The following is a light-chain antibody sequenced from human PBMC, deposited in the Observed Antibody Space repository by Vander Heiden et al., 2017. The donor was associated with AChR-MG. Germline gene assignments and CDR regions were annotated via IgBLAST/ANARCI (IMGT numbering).Light chain of an antibody. CDR1: SGSVSTSYY. V-gene: IGLV8-61*01. J-gene: IGLJ3*02. Sequence: QTVVTQEPSFSVSPGGTVTLTCVLSSGSVSTSYYPSGYQQTPGQAPRTLIYSTNTRSAGVPDRFSGSILGNKAALTITGAQADDESDYYGVLYMGSGIWVFGGGTKLTVL. CDR3: VLYMGSGIWV. CDR2: STN.